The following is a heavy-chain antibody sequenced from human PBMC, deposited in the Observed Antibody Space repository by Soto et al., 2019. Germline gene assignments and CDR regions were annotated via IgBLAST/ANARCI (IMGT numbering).Heavy chain of an antibody. CDR2: INAGNGNT. CDR3: ARGESVVGDY. Sequence: VQLVQSGTEEKKPGASVKVSCKASGYTFTSYGMHWVRQAPGQRLEWMGWINAGNGNTKCSQKFQDRVTISRDTSASTAYMELSSLRSEDTAVYYCARGESVVGDYWGQGTLVTVSS. CDR1: GYTFTSYG. J-gene: IGHJ4*02. D-gene: IGHD2-15*01. V-gene: IGHV1-3*05.